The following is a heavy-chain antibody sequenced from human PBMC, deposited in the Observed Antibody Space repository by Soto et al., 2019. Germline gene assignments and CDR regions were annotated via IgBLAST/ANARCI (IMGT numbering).Heavy chain of an antibody. CDR3: DRAAMIVVVNAFDI. CDR1: GVSISSGDYY. J-gene: IGHJ3*02. CDR2: TYYSGST. D-gene: IGHD3-22*01. V-gene: IGHV4-30-4*01. Sequence: SLSLTCPVSGVSISSGDYYWSWIRQPPGKGLEWIGYTYYSGSTYYNPSLKSRVTISVDTSKNQFSLKLSSVTAADTAVYYCDRAAMIVVVNAFDIWGQGTMVTVSS.